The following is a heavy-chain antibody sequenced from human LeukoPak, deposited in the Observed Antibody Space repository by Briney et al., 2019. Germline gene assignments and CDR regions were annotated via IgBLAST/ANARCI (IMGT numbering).Heavy chain of an antibody. J-gene: IGHJ4*02. CDR2: IYHSGAT. D-gene: IGHD6-19*01. CDR1: GGSISSSNW. CDR3: ARDHTSGWTNFDY. V-gene: IGHV4-4*02. Sequence: PSKTLSLTCAVSGGSISSSNWWSWVRQPPGEGLEWIGEIYHSGATNYNPSLKSRVTISVDKSKNQFSLNLSSVTAADTAVYYCARDHTSGWTNFDYWGQGTLVTVSS.